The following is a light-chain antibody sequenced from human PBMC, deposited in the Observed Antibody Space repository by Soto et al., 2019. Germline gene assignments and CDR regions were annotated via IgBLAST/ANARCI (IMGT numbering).Light chain of an antibody. V-gene: IGLV2-8*01. CDR1: SGDVGAYRY. CDR2: EVS. CDR3: SSYTTSNTLV. J-gene: IGLJ2*01. Sequence: QSALTQPPSASGSPGQSVTISCTGTSGDVGAYRYVSWYQQHPNKAPKLILYEVSERPSGVPDRFSGSKSGNTASLTISGLQAEDEADYFCSSYTTSNTLVFGGGTKVTVL.